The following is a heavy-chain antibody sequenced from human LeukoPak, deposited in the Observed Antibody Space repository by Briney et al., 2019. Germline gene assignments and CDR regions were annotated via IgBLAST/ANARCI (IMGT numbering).Heavy chain of an antibody. CDR2: ISAYNGNT. Sequence: ASVKVSCKASGYTFNSYGISWVRQAPGQGLEWMGWISAYNGNTNYAQKLQGRVTMTTDTSTSTAHMALRSLRSDDTTVYYCARIVVPAPRGYYYYYMDVWGKGTTVNVSS. D-gene: IGHD2-2*01. J-gene: IGHJ6*03. V-gene: IGHV1-18*01. CDR1: GYTFNSYG. CDR3: ARIVVPAPRGYYYYYMDV.